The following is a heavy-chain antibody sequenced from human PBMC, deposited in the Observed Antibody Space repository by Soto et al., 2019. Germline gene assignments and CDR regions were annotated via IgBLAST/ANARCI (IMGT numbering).Heavy chain of an antibody. CDR2: IYYSGST. J-gene: IGHJ4*02. CDR3: ARATNSGYDLGDYVLGSYRKDQTTFDY. CDR1: GGSISSGDYY. D-gene: IGHD3-16*02. V-gene: IGHV4-30-4*01. Sequence: PSETLSLTCTVSGGSISSGDYYWSWIRQPPGKGLEWIGYIYYSGSTYYNPSLKSRVTISVDTSKNQFSLKLSSVTAADTAVYYCARATNSGYDLGDYVLGSYRKDQTTFDYWGQGTLVTVSS.